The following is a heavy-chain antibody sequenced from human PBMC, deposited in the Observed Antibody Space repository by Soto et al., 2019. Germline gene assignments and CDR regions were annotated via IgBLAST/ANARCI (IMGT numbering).Heavy chain of an antibody. CDR1: GGTFSSYA. D-gene: IGHD3-22*01. Sequence: SVKVSCKASGGTFSSYAISWVRQAPGQGLEWMGGIIPIFGTANYAQKFQGRVTITADESTSTAYMELSSLRSEDTAVYYCATGPLSSGYYFRCDYWGQGTLVTVSS. CDR2: IIPIFGTA. V-gene: IGHV1-69*13. CDR3: ATGPLSSGYYFRCDY. J-gene: IGHJ4*02.